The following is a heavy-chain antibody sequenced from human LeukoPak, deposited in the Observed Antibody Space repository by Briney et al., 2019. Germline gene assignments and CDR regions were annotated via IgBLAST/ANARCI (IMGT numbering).Heavy chain of an antibody. J-gene: IGHJ6*03. Sequence: SETLSLTCTVSGGSISSGSYYRSWTRQPAGKGLEWIGRIYTSGSTNYNPSLKSRVTISVDTSKNQFSLKLSSVTAADTAVYYCARVWYGSGSSRPYYYYYYMDVWGKGTTVTVSS. CDR2: IYTSGST. CDR1: GGSISSGSYY. V-gene: IGHV4-61*02. CDR3: ARVWYGSGSSRPYYYYYYMDV. D-gene: IGHD3-10*01.